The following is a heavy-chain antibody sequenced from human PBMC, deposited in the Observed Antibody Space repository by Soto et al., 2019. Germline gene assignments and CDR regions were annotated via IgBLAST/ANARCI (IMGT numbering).Heavy chain of an antibody. V-gene: IGHV3-11*01. Sequence: QVQLVESGGGLVKPGGSLRLSCAASGFIFSDYYMGWIRQAPGKGLEWVSYMSSGGNTIYYADSVKGRFTISWDNAKNSMYLQMNSLRAEDTDVYYCARGAEGPYSWRQGTLVTVSS. CDR2: MSSGGNTI. CDR1: GFIFSDYY. J-gene: IGHJ4*02. CDR3: ARGAEGPYS.